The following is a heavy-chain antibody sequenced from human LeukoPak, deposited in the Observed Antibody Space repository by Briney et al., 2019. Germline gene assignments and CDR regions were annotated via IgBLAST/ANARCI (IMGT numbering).Heavy chain of an antibody. CDR2: INTDGSVT. J-gene: IGHJ4*02. D-gene: IGHD6-19*01. Sequence: PGGSLRLSCAASGFTFNAHWMHWVRQTPEKGLVWASRINTDGSVTNYADSVKGRFTISRDNAKDTLYLQMNSLRAEDTAVYYCAVAGKRVYFDYWGQGTLVTVSS. CDR3: AVAGKRVYFDY. V-gene: IGHV3-74*01. CDR1: GFTFNAHW.